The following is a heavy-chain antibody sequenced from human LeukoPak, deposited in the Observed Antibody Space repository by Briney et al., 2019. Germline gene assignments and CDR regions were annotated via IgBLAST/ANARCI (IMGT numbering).Heavy chain of an antibody. CDR2: IYYSGST. V-gene: IGHV4-39*01. CDR3: ASWKYYYYYYMDV. J-gene: IGHJ6*03. CDR1: GGSISSSSYY. D-gene: IGHD1-1*01. Sequence: SETLSLTCTVSGGSISSSSYYWGWIRQPPGKGLEWIGSIYYSGSTYYNPSLKSRVTISVDTPKNQFSLKLSSVTAADTAVYYCASWKYYYYYYMDVWGKGTTVTVSS.